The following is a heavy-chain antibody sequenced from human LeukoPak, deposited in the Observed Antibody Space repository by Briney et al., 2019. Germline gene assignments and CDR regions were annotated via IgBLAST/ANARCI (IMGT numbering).Heavy chain of an antibody. J-gene: IGHJ3*02. CDR3: ARDPGNYYDSSGYHNAFDI. CDR1: GGSISSGGYS. CDR2: IYYSGST. D-gene: IGHD3-22*01. V-gene: IGHV4-30-4*07. Sequence: SETLSLTCAVSGGSISSGGYSWSWIRQPPGKGLEWIGYIYYSGSTYYNPSLKSRVTISVDTSKNQFSLKLSSVTAADTAVYYCARDPGNYYDSSGYHNAFDIWGQGTMVTVSS.